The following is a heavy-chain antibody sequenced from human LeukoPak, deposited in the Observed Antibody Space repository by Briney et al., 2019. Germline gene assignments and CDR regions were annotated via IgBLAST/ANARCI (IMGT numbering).Heavy chain of an antibody. CDR2: IRYDGGNE. Sequence: GGSLRLSCAASGFTFSIYGMHWVRQAPGKGLEWVAYIRYDGGNEYYADSVKGRFAISRDNSKNTLYLQMNSLRAEDTAVYYCAKVIPVVVPAALDYWGQGTLVTVSS. CDR3: AKVIPVVVPAALDY. J-gene: IGHJ4*02. V-gene: IGHV3-30*02. D-gene: IGHD2-2*01. CDR1: GFTFSIYG.